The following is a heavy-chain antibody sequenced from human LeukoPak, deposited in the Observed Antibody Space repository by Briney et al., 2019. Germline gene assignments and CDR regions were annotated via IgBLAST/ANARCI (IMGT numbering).Heavy chain of an antibody. CDR3: ARGVQYVVSQHGNWFDP. D-gene: IGHD1-1*01. CDR1: GGSISSGGYS. CDR2: IYYSGST. V-gene: IGHV4-30-2*01. J-gene: IGHJ5*02. Sequence: SQTLSLTCAVSGGSISSGGYSWRWIRQPPGKGLEWIGYIYYSGSTYYNPSLKSRVTISVDRSKNQFSLKLSSVTAADTAVCYCARGVQYVVSQHGNWFDPWGQGTLVTVSS.